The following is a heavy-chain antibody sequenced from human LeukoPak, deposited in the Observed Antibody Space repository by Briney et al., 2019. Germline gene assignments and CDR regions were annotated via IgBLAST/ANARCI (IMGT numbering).Heavy chain of an antibody. Sequence: PGGSLRLSCAASGFTFSSYGMSCVPQAPGKGLEWVSAISGSGGSTYYAGSVKGRFTISRDNPKHTLYLQMNSQRAEDTAVYYCAKVGFGELLSDDYWGQGTLVTVSS. D-gene: IGHD3-10*01. J-gene: IGHJ4*02. CDR2: ISGSGGST. CDR1: GFTFSSYG. CDR3: AKVGFGELLSDDY. V-gene: IGHV3-23*01.